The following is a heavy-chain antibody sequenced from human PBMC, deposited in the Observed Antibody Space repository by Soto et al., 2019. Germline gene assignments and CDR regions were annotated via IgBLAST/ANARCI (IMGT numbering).Heavy chain of an antibody. V-gene: IGHV2-5*02. CDR1: GFSLSTSGVG. Sequence: SGPTLVNPTQTLTLTCTFSGFSLSTSGVGVGWIRQPPGKALDWLALIYWDDDKRYSPSLKSRLTITKDTSKNQVVLTMTNMDHVNKAAYHCRRRSWDYYGSGSYSNAISQHWFDPWGQGTLLTVSS. CDR2: IYWDDDK. CDR3: RRRSWDYYGSGSYSNAISQHWFDP. D-gene: IGHD3-10*01. J-gene: IGHJ5*02.